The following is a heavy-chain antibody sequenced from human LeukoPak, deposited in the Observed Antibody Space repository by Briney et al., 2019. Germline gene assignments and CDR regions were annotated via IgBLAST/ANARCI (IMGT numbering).Heavy chain of an antibody. J-gene: IGHJ3*02. CDR2: IYYSGST. CDR1: GGSISSYY. V-gene: IGHV4-59*01. CDR3: ATAVSSGDAFDI. D-gene: IGHD6-6*01. Sequence: SETLSLTGTVSGGSISSYYWSWIRQPPGKGLEWIGYIYYSGSTNYNPSLKSRVTISVDTSKNQFSLKLSSVTAADTAVYYCATAVSSGDAFDIWGQGTMVTVSS.